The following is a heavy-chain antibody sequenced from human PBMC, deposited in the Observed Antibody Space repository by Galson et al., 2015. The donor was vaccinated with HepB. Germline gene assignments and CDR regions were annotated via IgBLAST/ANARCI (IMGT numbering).Heavy chain of an antibody. D-gene: IGHD3-22*01. CDR3: AKVRGDYYYDTSGLDAFDI. Sequence: SLRLSCAASGFTFGTHAMHWVRQAPGKGLEWVAVISYDGNNNYYVDPVKGRFTISRDNSQNTLFLQMNSLRTEDTAIYYCAKVRGDYYYDTSGLDAFDIWGQGTMVTVSS. CDR2: ISYDGNNN. J-gene: IGHJ3*02. V-gene: IGHV3-30*18. CDR1: GFTFGTHA.